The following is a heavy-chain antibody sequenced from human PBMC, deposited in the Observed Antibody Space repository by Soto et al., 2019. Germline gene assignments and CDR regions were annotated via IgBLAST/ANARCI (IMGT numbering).Heavy chain of an antibody. J-gene: IGHJ2*01. CDR2: ISHSGNT. CDR1: GGSISSGGYS. D-gene: IGHD3-22*01. CDR3: ARGVYDSSGYYSTVTYWYFDL. Sequence: QLQLQESGSGLVKPSQTLSLTCAVSGGSISSGGYSWNWIRQPPGKGLEWIGYISHSGNTYYNPSLRSRVTISVDRSKNQFSLTLSSVTAADTAVYYCARGVYDSSGYYSTVTYWYFDLWGRGTLVTVSS. V-gene: IGHV4-30-2*01.